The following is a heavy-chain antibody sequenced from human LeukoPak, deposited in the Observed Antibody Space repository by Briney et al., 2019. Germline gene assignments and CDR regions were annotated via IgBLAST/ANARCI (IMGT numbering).Heavy chain of an antibody. J-gene: IGHJ5*02. V-gene: IGHV3-74*01. CDR1: GTTFSSDC. D-gene: IGHD2-21*02. CDR3: ARAFGDNDCFFDP. CDR2: IDGDGNNT. Sequence: AGSLRLSCSASGTTFSSDCMHWVRQLPPKGLLWVSGIDGDGNNTTYAESVKARFIISRDNDMQTVYLPINRLTADDTAVYYCARAFGDNDCFFDPWGQGTLVTVSS.